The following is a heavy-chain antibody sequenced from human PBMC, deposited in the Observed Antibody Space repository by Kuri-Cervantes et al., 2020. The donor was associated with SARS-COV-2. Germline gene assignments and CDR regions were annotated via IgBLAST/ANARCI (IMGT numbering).Heavy chain of an antibody. D-gene: IGHD2-8*01. CDR1: GGTFSRYA. Sequence: SVKVSCKASGGTFSRYALNWVRQAPGQGLEWMGGIIPIFATSNYAQKFQGRVTITADESTSTAYMELSSLRSEDTAVYYCARSRLTGYYYYGTDVWGQGTTVTVSS. CDR3: ARSRLTGYYYYGTDV. V-gene: IGHV1-69*13. CDR2: IIPIFATS. J-gene: IGHJ6*02.